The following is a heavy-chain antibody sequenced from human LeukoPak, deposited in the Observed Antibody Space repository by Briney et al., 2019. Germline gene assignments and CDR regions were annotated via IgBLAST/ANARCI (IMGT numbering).Heavy chain of an antibody. D-gene: IGHD3-22*01. CDR1: GVSMSSYY. V-gene: IGHV4-59*01. J-gene: IGHJ6*02. CDR2: IYYSGGT. CDR3: ARDRRYYDTSGTVYYDAMDV. Sequence: PSETLSLTCTVSGVSMSSYYSSWLRQPPGKGLEWLGYIYYSGGTNYHPSLKSRVTISVDTSKNHFSLKLSSVTAADTAVYYCARDRRYYDTSGTVYYDAMDVWGQGTTVTVSS.